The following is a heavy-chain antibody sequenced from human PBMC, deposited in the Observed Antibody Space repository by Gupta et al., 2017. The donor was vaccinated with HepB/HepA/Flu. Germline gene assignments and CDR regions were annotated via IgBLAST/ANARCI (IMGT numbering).Heavy chain of an antibody. Sequence: EVQLVESGGGLVQPGRSLRISCAASGFNFDDYAMHWVRQVPGQGLEWVSGVSWDSSGIRYAESVKGRFTISRDNAKNSLYLQMDSLRGEDTAFYYCAKGRRGMLMFGGVIDFWGQGILVTVSS. CDR3: AKGRRGMLMFGGVIDF. J-gene: IGHJ4*02. V-gene: IGHV3-9*01. CDR2: VSWDSSGI. D-gene: IGHD3-16*02. CDR1: GFNFDDYA.